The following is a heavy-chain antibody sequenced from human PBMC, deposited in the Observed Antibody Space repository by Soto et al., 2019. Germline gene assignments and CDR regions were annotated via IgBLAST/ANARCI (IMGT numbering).Heavy chain of an antibody. CDR2: IYYSGST. V-gene: IGHV4-30-4*01. D-gene: IGHD5-12*01. CDR3: ARVVYRSDSGYDYNYYFDY. J-gene: IGHJ4*02. Sequence: SETLSLTCTVSGGSISSGDYYWSWIRQPPGKGLEWIGYIYYSGSTYYNPSLKSRVTISVDTSKNQFSLKLSSVTAADTAVYYCARVVYRSDSGYDYNYYFDYWGQGTLVTVSS. CDR1: GGSISSGDYY.